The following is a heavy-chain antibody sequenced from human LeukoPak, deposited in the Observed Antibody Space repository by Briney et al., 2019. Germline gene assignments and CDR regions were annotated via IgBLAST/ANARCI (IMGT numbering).Heavy chain of an antibody. CDR1: GFTFSSYA. CDR3: AKDRSGAAIGTFDY. CDR2: ISGSGYST. D-gene: IGHD6-13*01. V-gene: IGHV3-23*01. J-gene: IGHJ4*02. Sequence: GGSLRLSCAASGFTFSSYAMSWVRQAPGKGLEWVATISGSGYSTYYADSVKGRFTISRDNSKNTLFLQMNSLRAEDTAIYYCAKDRSGAAIGTFDYWGQGTLVTVSS.